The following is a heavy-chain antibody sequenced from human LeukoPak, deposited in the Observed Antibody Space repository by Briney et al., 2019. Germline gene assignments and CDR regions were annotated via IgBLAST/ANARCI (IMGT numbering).Heavy chain of an antibody. Sequence: GGSLRLSCAASGFTFSSYGMHWVRQAPGKGLEWVAVIWYDGSNKYYADSVKGRFTISRDNSKNTLYLQMNSLRAEDTAVYYYAKDTGYYYDSSGMDYWGQGTLVTVPS. D-gene: IGHD3-22*01. J-gene: IGHJ4*02. CDR1: GFTFSSYG. V-gene: IGHV3-33*06. CDR3: AKDTGYYYDSSGMDY. CDR2: IWYDGSNK.